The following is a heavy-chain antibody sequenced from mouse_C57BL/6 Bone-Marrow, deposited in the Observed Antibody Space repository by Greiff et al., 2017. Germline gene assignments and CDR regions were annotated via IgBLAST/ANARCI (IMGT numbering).Heavy chain of an antibody. CDR2: IYWDDDK. CDR3: ARRAITTVVGGYFDV. Sequence: QVTLKESGPGILQSSQTLSLTCSFSGFSLSTSGMGVSWIRQPSGKGLEWLAHIYWDDDKRYNPSLKRRLTISKDTSRNQVFLKITRVDTADTATYYCARRAITTVVGGYFDVWGTGTTVTVSS. V-gene: IGHV8-12*01. D-gene: IGHD1-1*01. J-gene: IGHJ1*03. CDR1: GFSLSTSGMG.